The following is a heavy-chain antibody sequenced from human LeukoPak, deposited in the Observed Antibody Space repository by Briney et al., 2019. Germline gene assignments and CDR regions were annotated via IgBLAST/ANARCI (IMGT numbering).Heavy chain of an antibody. J-gene: IGHJ5*02. CDR3: ARPRIAVAGTYNWFDP. V-gene: IGHV5-51*01. CDR2: IYPGDSDT. D-gene: IGHD6-19*01. Sequence: GESLKISCKGSGYSFTSYWIGWVRQMPGKGLEWMGIIYPGDSDTRYSPSFQGQVTTSADKSISTAYLQWSSLKASDTAMYYCARPRIAVAGTYNWFDPWGQGTLVTVSS. CDR1: GYSFTSYW.